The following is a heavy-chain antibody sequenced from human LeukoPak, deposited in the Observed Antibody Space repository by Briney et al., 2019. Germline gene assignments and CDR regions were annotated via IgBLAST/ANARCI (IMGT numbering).Heavy chain of an antibody. Sequence: GGSLRLSCAASGFTLSSYSMNWVRKAPGKGLEWVSSISSSSSYIYYADSVKGRFTISRDNAKNSLYLQMNSLRAEDTAVYYCARDNLVDGDYGLENFDYWGQGTLVTVSS. CDR1: GFTLSSYS. CDR2: ISSSSSYI. D-gene: IGHD4-17*01. J-gene: IGHJ4*02. V-gene: IGHV3-21*01. CDR3: ARDNLVDGDYGLENFDY.